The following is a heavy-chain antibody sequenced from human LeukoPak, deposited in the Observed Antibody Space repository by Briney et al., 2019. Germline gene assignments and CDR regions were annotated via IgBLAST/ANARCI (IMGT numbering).Heavy chain of an antibody. CDR1: GFTVSSNY. D-gene: IGHD2-2*01. CDR2: IYSGGST. J-gene: IGHJ3*02. CDR3: AREERYYCSSTSCYAGGKNDAFDI. V-gene: IGHV3-53*01. Sequence: GGSLRLSCAASGFTVSSNYMSWVRQAPGKGLEWVSVIYSGGSTYYADSVKGRFTISRDNSKNTLYLQMNSLRAEDTAVYYCAREERYYCSSTSCYAGGKNDAFDIWGQGTMVTVSS.